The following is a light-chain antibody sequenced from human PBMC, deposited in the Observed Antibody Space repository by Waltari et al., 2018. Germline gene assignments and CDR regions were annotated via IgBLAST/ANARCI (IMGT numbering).Light chain of an antibody. V-gene: IGLV1-44*01. Sequence: QSVLTQPPSASGPPGQRVTIPCSGCSSNIGSHNVHWYQHRPGTAPKRLIYSNNQRPPGVPDRFSGSKSGTSASLAISGLQSEDEAVYYCAAWDDSLNGRVFGGGTKLTVV. CDR2: SNN. CDR3: AAWDDSLNGRV. CDR1: SSNIGSHN. J-gene: IGLJ2*01.